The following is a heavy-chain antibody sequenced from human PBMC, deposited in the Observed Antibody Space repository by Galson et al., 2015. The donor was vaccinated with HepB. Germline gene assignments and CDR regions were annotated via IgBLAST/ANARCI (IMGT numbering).Heavy chain of an antibody. V-gene: IGHV3-23*01. CDR3: AEYYGYYPYYYYYMDV. CDR1: GFTFSSYA. D-gene: IGHD4-17*01. J-gene: IGHJ6*03. CDR2: FIGSGGST. Sequence: SLRLSCAAYGFTFSSYAMSWVRQAPGKGLEWVSAFIGSGGSTYYADAVKGRFTISRDNSKNTLNVQRNSLRAEYTAVYYCAEYYGYYPYYYYYMDVWGKGTTVTVSS.